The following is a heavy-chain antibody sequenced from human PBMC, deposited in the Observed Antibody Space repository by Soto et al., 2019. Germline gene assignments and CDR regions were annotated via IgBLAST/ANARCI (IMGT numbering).Heavy chain of an antibody. CDR3: AKDPPNYYDSSGYYS. D-gene: IGHD3-22*01. CDR1: GSTLSSFA. J-gene: IGHJ5*02. CDR2: ISRSGGST. Sequence: GGSLGLYCAASGSTLSSFAIRRIRKATGKGLEWVSAISRSGGSTYYADSVKGRFTISRDNSKNTLYLQMNSLRAEDTAVYYCAKDPPNYYDSSGYYSWGQGTLVTVSS. V-gene: IGHV3-23*01.